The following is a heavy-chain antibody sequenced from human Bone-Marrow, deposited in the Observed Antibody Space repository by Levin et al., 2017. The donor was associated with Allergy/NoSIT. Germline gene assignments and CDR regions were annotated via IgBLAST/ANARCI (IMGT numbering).Heavy chain of an antibody. Sequence: SLKISCAASGFTFDDYAMHWVRQAPGKGLEWVSGISWNSGSIGYADSVKGRFTISRDNAKNSLYLQMNSLRAEDTALYYCAKDGIRFLEWLLYFDYWGQGTLVTVSS. D-gene: IGHD3-3*01. V-gene: IGHV3-9*01. J-gene: IGHJ4*02. CDR3: AKDGIRFLEWLLYFDY. CDR2: ISWNSGSI. CDR1: GFTFDDYA.